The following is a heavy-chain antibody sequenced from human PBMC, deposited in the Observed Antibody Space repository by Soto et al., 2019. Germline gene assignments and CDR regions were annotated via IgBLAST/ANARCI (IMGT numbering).Heavy chain of an antibody. CDR3: ARPRRYSSSWHFDY. D-gene: IGHD6-13*01. CDR2: INAGNGNT. V-gene: IGHV1-3*01. Sequence: QVQLVQSGAEVKKPGASVKVSCKASGYTFTSYAMHWVRQAPGQRLEWKGWINAGNGNTKYSQKFQGRVTITRDTSASTAYMELSSLRSEDTAVYYCARPRRYSSSWHFDYWGQGTLVTVSS. J-gene: IGHJ4*02. CDR1: GYTFTSYA.